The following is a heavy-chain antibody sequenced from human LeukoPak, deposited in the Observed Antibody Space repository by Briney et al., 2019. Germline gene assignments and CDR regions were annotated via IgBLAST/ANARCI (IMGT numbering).Heavy chain of an antibody. CDR2: ISAYNGNT. D-gene: IGHD2-15*01. CDR1: GYTFTSYG. J-gene: IGHJ5*02. CDR3: ARDEVVVAPHYNWFDP. Sequence: GASVKVSCKASGYTFTSYGISWVRQAPGQGLEWMGWISAYNGNTNYAQKLQGRVTMTTDTSTSTAYMELRGLRSDDTAVYYCARDEVVVAPHYNWFDPWGQGTLVTVSS. V-gene: IGHV1-18*01.